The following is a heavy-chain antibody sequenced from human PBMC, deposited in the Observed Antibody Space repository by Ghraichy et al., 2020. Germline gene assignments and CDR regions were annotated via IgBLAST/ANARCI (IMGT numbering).Heavy chain of an antibody. CDR3: AREASYYDFWSGYYFDY. CDR2: IIPIFGTA. Sequence: SVKISCKASGGTFSSYAISWVRQAPGQGLEWMGGIIPIFGTANYAQKFQGRVTITADESTSTAYMELSSLRSEDTAVYYCAREASYYDFWSGYYFDYWGQGTLVTVSS. D-gene: IGHD3-3*01. V-gene: IGHV1-69*13. CDR1: GGTFSSYA. J-gene: IGHJ4*02.